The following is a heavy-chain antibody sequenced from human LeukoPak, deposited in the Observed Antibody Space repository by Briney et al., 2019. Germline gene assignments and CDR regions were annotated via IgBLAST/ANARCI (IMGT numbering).Heavy chain of an antibody. Sequence: PGGSLRLSRAASGFTFSSYWMSWVRQAPGKGLEWVANIKQDGSEKYYVDSVKGRFTISRDNAKNSLYLQMNSLRAEDTAVYYCATGRGDYFRGEYYFDYWGQGTLVTVSS. CDR3: ATGRGDYFRGEYYFDY. CDR2: IKQDGSEK. D-gene: IGHD4-17*01. V-gene: IGHV3-7*03. J-gene: IGHJ4*02. CDR1: GFTFSSYW.